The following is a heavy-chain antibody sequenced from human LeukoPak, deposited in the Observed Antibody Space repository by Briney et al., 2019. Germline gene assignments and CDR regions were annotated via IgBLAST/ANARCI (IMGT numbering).Heavy chain of an antibody. J-gene: IGHJ5*02. Sequence: ASVKVSCRASGYXFTGYYMHWVRQAPGQGLEWMGWINPNSGGTNYAQKFQGRVTMTRDTSISTAYMELSRLRSDDTAVYYCARAYCGGDCFRDWFDPWGQGTLVTVSS. D-gene: IGHD2-21*02. V-gene: IGHV1-2*02. CDR1: GYXFTGYY. CDR3: ARAYCGGDCFRDWFDP. CDR2: INPNSGGT.